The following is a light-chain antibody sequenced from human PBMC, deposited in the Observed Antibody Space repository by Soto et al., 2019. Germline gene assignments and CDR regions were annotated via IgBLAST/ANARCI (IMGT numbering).Light chain of an antibody. V-gene: IGLV2-23*01. CDR3: SSYAGSDILVV. CDR2: EGS. J-gene: IGLJ2*01. CDR1: SSDIGSYNL. Sequence: QSALTQPGSVSGSPGQSITISCSGTSSDIGSYNLVSWYQQHPGKAPKLIIFEGSRLPSGVSGRFSGSKSGNTASLTISGLRAEDEADYFCSSYAGSDILVVFGGGTKLTVL.